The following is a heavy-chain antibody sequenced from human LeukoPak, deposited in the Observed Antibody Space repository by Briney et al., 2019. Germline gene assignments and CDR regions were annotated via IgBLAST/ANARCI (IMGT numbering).Heavy chain of an antibody. CDR1: GYTFTSYY. V-gene: IGHV1-2*04. D-gene: IGHD6-13*01. J-gene: IGHJ4*02. CDR3: ARSSYSSSWDFDY. Sequence: ASVKVSCKASGYTFTSYYMHWVRQAPGQGLEWMGWINPNSGGTNYAQKFQGWVTMTRDTSISTAYMELSRLRSDDTAVYYCARSSYSSSWDFDYWGQGTLVTVSS. CDR2: INPNSGGT.